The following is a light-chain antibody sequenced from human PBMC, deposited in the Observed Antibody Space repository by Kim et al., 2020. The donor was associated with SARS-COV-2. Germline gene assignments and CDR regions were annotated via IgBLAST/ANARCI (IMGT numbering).Light chain of an antibody. Sequence: ASVGNRVTITSRASQVFNTWLAWYQKKPRKTPKLLVYRASSLETEVPVRFSGSAAGTETTLTTSSLQPDDFATYDCLQNNDYPLTFGGGTKVDIK. V-gene: IGKV1-5*03. CDR3: LQNNDYPLT. CDR1: QVFNTW. CDR2: RAS. J-gene: IGKJ4*01.